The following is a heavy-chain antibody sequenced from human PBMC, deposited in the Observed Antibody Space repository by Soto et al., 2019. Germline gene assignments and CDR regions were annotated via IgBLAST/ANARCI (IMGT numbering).Heavy chain of an antibody. D-gene: IGHD5-12*01. CDR1: GGSIHSDSYH. J-gene: IGHJ4*02. CDR2: IFYTGST. V-gene: IGHV4-31*03. CDR3: ARLGYCDSALGY. Sequence: QVQLEESGPGLVQPSETLSITCSVSGGSIHSDSYHWGWLRQHPGKELEVIRFIFYTGSTYYNPSDEYRVSISVDASKNHVSLRLSAGTAAYTAGYYCARLGYCDSALGYWGRGSQVTGSS.